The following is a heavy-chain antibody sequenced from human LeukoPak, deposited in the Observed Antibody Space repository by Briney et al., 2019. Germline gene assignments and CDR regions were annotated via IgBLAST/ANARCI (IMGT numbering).Heavy chain of an antibody. J-gene: IGHJ4*02. D-gene: IGHD1-26*01. Sequence: GGSLRLSCAASGFTVSRNYMSWVRQAPGKGLEWVSVLYSDGSTYHADSVKGRFTISRDNSKNTLYLQMNSLRADDTAVYYCAKDGVYSGSYGGNYFDYWGQGTLVTVSS. V-gene: IGHV3-53*01. CDR2: LYSDGST. CDR3: AKDGVYSGSYGGNYFDY. CDR1: GFTVSRNY.